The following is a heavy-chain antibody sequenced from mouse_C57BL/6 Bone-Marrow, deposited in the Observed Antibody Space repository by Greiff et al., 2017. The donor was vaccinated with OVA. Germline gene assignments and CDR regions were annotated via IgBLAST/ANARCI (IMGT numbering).Heavy chain of an antibody. V-gene: IGHV14-4*01. Sequence: EVQLQQSGAELVRPGASVKLSCTASGFNITDDYMHWVKQRPEQGLEWIGWIDPENGDTEYASKFQGQATITADTSSNTAYLQLSSLTSEDTAVYYCIYDGYYWYFDVWGTGTTVTVSS. J-gene: IGHJ1*03. CDR2: IDPENGDT. CDR3: IYDGYYWYFDV. D-gene: IGHD2-3*01. CDR1: GFNITDDY.